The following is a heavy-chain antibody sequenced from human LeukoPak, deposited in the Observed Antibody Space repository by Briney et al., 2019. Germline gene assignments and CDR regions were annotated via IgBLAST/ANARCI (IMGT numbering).Heavy chain of an antibody. D-gene: IGHD6-13*01. Sequence: GGSLRLSCAASGFTFSDYYMSWIRQAPGKGLEWVSYISRSNRYTNYADSVKGRFTISRDNAKNSLYLQMNSLRDEGSAVYYCARDFGRLGSWSIAYWGRGTLVSVCS. CDR3: ARDFGRLGSWSIAY. CDR1: GFTFSDYY. CDR2: ISRSNRYT. V-gene: IGHV3-11*06. J-gene: IGHJ4*02.